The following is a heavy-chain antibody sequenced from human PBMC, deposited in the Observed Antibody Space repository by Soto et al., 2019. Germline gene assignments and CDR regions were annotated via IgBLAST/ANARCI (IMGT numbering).Heavy chain of an antibody. Sequence: QVQLVQSGAEVKKPGSSVKVSCKASGGNFSTSTFTWVRQAPGQGLEWMGRTIPLLNVADYAQDFQGRVTITADKSTSTAYMELTSLTSKDTAVYYCARDSPIGSTYSGYDAIDSWGQGTLVTVSS. CDR1: GGNFSTST. CDR2: TIPLLNVA. V-gene: IGHV1-69*08. J-gene: IGHJ4*02. D-gene: IGHD5-12*01. CDR3: ARDSPIGSTYSGYDAIDS.